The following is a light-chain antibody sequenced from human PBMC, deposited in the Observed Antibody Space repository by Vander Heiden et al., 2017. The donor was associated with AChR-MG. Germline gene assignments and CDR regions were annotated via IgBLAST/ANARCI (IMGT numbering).Light chain of an antibody. CDR3: ATWDDSLNGVI. Sequence: QSVLTQPPSVSGTPGQRVTIPCSGYRSYIGSNIVNWYQQLPGTAPKLLIYEKIQRPSGVPDRFSGSKSGTSASLAISGLQSEDEADYYCATWDDSLNGVIFGGGTKLTVL. J-gene: IGLJ2*01. CDR2: EKI. V-gene: IGLV1-44*01. CDR1: RSYIGSNI.